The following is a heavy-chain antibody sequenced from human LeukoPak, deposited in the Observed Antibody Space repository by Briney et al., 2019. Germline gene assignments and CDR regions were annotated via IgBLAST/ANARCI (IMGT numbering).Heavy chain of an antibody. V-gene: IGHV7-4-1*02. Sequence: ASVKVSCKASGYTFTSYAMNWVRQAPGQGLEWMGWINTNTGNPTYAQGFTGRFVFSLDTSVSTAYLQISSLKAEDTAVYYCARGSRGVIGPRSYYYYGMDVWGQGTTVTVSS. J-gene: IGHJ6*02. CDR1: GYTFTSYA. D-gene: IGHD3-10*01. CDR2: INTNTGNP. CDR3: ARGSRGVIGPRSYYYYGMDV.